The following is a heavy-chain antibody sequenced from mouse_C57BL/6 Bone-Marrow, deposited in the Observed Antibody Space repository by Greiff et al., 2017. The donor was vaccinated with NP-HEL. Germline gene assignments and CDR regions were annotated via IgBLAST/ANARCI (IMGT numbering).Heavy chain of an antibody. Sequence: QVQLQQSGAELARPGASVKLSCKASGYTFTSYGISWVKQRTGQGLEWIGEICPRSGNTYYNEKFKGKATLTADKSSSTAYMELRSLTSEDSAVDFCARGYYGSSLYWYFDVWGTGTTVTVSS. CDR2: ICPRSGNT. V-gene: IGHV1-81*01. D-gene: IGHD1-1*01. CDR3: ARGYYGSSLYWYFDV. CDR1: GYTFTSYG. J-gene: IGHJ1*03.